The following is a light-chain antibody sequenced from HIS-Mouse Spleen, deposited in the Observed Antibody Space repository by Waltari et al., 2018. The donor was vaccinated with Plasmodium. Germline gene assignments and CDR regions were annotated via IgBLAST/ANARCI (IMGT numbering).Light chain of an antibody. Sequence: AIRITQSPSSLPASTGERVTITCRASQGISSYLAWYQQKPGKAPKLLIYAASTLQSGVPSRFSGSGSGTDFTLTISCLQSEDFATYYCQQYYSYPLTFGGGTKVEIK. V-gene: IGKV1-8*01. J-gene: IGKJ4*01. CDR2: AAS. CDR1: QGISSY. CDR3: QQYYSYPLT.